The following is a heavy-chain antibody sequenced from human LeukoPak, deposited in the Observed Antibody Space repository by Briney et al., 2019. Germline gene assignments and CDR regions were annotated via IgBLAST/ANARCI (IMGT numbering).Heavy chain of an antibody. CDR2: IKQDGSEK. CDR1: GFTFSSYW. D-gene: IGHD3-3*01. J-gene: IGHJ6*02. V-gene: IGHV3-7*03. Sequence: GGSLRLSCAASGFTFSSYWMSWVRQAPGKGLEWVANIKQDGSEKYYVDSVKGRFTISRDNAKNSLYLQMNSLRAEDTAVYYCAREVTGYYDFWSGYFYYYGMDVWGQGTTVTVSS. CDR3: AREVTGYYDFWSGYFYYYGMDV.